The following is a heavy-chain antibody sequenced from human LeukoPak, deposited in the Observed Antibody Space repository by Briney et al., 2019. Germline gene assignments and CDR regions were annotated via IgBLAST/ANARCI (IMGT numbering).Heavy chain of an antibody. J-gene: IGHJ4*02. CDR1: GFTFRNYA. Sequence: PGGSLRLSCAASGFTFRNYAMGWVRQAPGKGLECVSAISDDSSKTSYADSVKGRFTISRDYSKNTLYLQMNSLRAEDTAVYYCAKEGADYGDYRSGDYFDFWGQGTLVTVSS. D-gene: IGHD4-17*01. CDR2: ISDDSSKT. CDR3: AKEGADYGDYRSGDYFDF. V-gene: IGHV3-23*01.